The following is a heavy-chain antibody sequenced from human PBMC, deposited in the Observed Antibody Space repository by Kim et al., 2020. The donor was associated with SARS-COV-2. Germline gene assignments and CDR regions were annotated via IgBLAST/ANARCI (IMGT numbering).Heavy chain of an antibody. CDR1: GFTFSSYE. D-gene: IGHD1-26*01. CDR2: ISSSGTTI. CDR3: ARGILWELLGVYYHYGMDV. J-gene: IGHJ6*02. V-gene: IGHV3-48*03. Sequence: GGSLRLSCAASGFTFSSYEVNWVRQAPGKGLEWVSQISSSGTTIYYADSVKGRFTISRDNAKNSLYLQMPSLRAEDTAVYYCARGILWELLGVYYHYGMDVGGQGTTDTVSS.